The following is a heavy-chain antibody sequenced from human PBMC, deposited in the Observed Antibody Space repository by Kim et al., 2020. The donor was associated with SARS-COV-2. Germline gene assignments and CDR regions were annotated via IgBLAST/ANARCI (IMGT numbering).Heavy chain of an antibody. CDR3: INANWGSY. D-gene: IGHD7-27*01. CDR2: VGVT. J-gene: IGHJ4*02. Sequence: VGVTYYADSLMGRFTISRDNSKNTVYLQMNTLRVEDTAVYYCINANWGSYWGQGTLVTVSS. V-gene: IGHV3-53*01.